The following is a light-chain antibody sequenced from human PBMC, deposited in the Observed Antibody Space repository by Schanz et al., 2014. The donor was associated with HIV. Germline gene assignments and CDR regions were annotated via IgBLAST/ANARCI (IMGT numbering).Light chain of an antibody. CDR2: AAS. V-gene: IGKV1-17*02. Sequence: DIQMTQSPSSLSASVGDTVTITCRASQGIGNELGWYQQKPGKAPKRLIYAASFLQSEVPSRFIGSGSGTEFTLTITNLQPEDFATYYCLQQNTYPLTFGQGTRLESK. J-gene: IGKJ5*01. CDR3: LQQNTYPLT. CDR1: QGIGNE.